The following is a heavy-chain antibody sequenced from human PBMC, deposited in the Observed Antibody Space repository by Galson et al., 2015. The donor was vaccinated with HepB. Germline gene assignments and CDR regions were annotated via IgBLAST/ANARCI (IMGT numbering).Heavy chain of an antibody. D-gene: IGHD2-2*02. CDR2: IHWNDDK. J-gene: IGHJ3*02. V-gene: IGHV2-5*01. Sequence: PALVKPTQTLTLTCTFSGFSLSTSGGGVGWIRQPPGKALEWLAVIHWNDDKRYNPFLKSGLTVTKDASKNQVVLTMTNVDPVDTATYFCAHVKSDLYDAFDIWGQGTMVTVSS. CDR3: AHVKSDLYDAFDI. CDR1: GFSLSTSGGG.